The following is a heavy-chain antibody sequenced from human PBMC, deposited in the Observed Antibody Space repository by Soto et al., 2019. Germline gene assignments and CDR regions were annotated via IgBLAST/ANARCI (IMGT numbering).Heavy chain of an antibody. J-gene: IGHJ4*02. CDR3: AKGAASSGWYYFDY. Sequence: GGSLRLSCAASGFTFTSYAMSWVRQAPGKGLEWVSTISASGGTTYQADSVKGRFTISRDNSKNTLYMQMNSLRAEDTAVYRCAKGAASSGWYYFDYWGQGTLVTVSS. CDR2: ISASGGTT. CDR1: GFTFTSYA. D-gene: IGHD6-19*01. V-gene: IGHV3-23*01.